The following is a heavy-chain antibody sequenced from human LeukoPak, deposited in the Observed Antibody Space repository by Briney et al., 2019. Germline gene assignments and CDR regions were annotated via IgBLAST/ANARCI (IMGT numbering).Heavy chain of an antibody. CDR3: ARDYYDSRAQGKASDY. J-gene: IGHJ4*02. CDR1: GFTFDDYA. D-gene: IGHD3-22*01. CDR2: IYSGGST. V-gene: IGHV3-66*01. Sequence: PGGSLRLSCAVSGFTFDDYAMHWVRQVPGKGLEWVSVIYSGGSTYYADSVKGRFTISRDNSKNTLYLQMNSLRAEDTAVYYCARDYYDSRAQGKASDYWGQGTLVTVSS.